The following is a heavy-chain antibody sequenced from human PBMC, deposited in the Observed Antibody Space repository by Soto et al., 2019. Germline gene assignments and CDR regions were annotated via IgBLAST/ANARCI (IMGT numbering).Heavy chain of an antibody. CDR1: GYSFTSYW. D-gene: IGHD5-18*01. V-gene: IGHV5-51*01. CDR2: IYPGDSGT. CDR3: ARLLLDSDGLGGSYYYYGMDV. J-gene: IGHJ6*02. Sequence: SGESLKISCKGSGYSFTSYWIGWVRQMPGKGLEWMGIIYPGDSGTRYSPSFQGQVTISADKSISTAYLQWSSLKASDTAMYYCARLLLDSDGLGGSYYYYGMDVWGQGTTVTVSS.